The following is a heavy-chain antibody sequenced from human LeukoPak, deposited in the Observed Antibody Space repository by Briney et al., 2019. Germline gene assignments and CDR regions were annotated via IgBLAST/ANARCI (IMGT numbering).Heavy chain of an antibody. J-gene: IGHJ4*02. CDR1: GFTFSSYS. D-gene: IGHD1-26*01. CDR2: ISSSSSYI. CDR3: ARDGRVTVGATRYGY. Sequence: GGSLRLSCAASGFTFSSYSMNWVRQAPGEGLEWVSSISSSSSYIYYADSVKGRFTISRDNAKNSLYLQMNSLRAEDTAVYYCARDGRVTVGATRYGYWGQGTLVTVSS. V-gene: IGHV3-21*01.